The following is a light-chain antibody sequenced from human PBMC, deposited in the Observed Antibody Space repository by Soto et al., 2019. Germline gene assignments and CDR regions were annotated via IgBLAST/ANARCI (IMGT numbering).Light chain of an antibody. CDR3: LHYYEWPRWT. Sequence: EIVLTQSPATLSLSPGERATLSCRASQIISISYLASYQQKPAQAPTLLIYDASTRATGIPDRFSGSGSGTDFTLTTSSLEPEDFAVYYCLHYYEWPRWTFGQGTKVDI. CDR1: QIISISY. J-gene: IGKJ1*01. CDR2: DAS. V-gene: IGKV3-20*01.